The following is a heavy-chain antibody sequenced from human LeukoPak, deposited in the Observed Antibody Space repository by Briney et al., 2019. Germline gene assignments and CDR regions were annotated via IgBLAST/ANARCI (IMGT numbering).Heavy chain of an antibody. V-gene: IGHV1-69*04. D-gene: IGHD4-17*01. J-gene: IGHJ4*02. Sequence: SVKVSCKASGGTFSSYTISWVRQAPGQGLEWMGRIIPVLGIANYAQKFQGRVTITADKSTSTAYMELSSLRSEDTAVYYCARDPAGDYGVDWGQGTLVTVSS. CDR2: IIPVLGIA. CDR1: GGTFSSYT. CDR3: ARDPAGDYGVD.